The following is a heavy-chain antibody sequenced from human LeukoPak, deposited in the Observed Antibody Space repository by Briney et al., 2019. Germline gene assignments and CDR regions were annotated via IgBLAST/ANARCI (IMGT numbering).Heavy chain of an antibody. Sequence: GASLKVSCKTSGYTSTGYYIHWVRQAPGQGLEWMGWIDPNSGGRNFAQNFEGRVTMTKDRSLTTAYMELSSLTFDDTAVYYCARASSSWSHSWFDPWGQGTLVTVSS. CDR1: GYTSTGYY. CDR3: ARASSSWSHSWFDP. V-gene: IGHV1-2*02. J-gene: IGHJ5*02. D-gene: IGHD6-13*01. CDR2: IDPNSGGR.